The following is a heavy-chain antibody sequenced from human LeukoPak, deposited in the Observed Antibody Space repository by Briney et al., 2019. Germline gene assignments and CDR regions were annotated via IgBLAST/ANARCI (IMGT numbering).Heavy chain of an antibody. V-gene: IGHV1-8*02. CDR2: MNPNSGNT. Sequence: LRASVKVSCKASGYTFINYFMHWVRQAPGQGLEWMGWMNPNSGNTGYAQKFQGRVTMTRNTSISTAYMELSSLRSEDTAVYYCARFQAADDYGDYGAYYYYGMDVWGQGTTVTVSS. J-gene: IGHJ6*02. CDR3: ARFQAADDYGDYGAYYYYGMDV. D-gene: IGHD4-17*01. CDR1: GYTFINYF.